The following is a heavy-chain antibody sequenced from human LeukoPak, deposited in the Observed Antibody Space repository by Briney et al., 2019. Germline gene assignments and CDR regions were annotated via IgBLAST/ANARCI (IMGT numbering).Heavy chain of an antibody. J-gene: IGHJ3*02. CDR3: ARVGTVVTPDAFDI. CDR1: GGYMSSGSYY. D-gene: IGHD4-23*01. Sequence: SESLSLTCTVSGGYMSSGSYYWDWIRQPAGKGLEWFGEINHSGSINYNPSLKSRATISVDRSKNQFSLKLRSVTGADTAVYYCARVGTVVTPDAFDIWGQGTMVTVS. CDR2: INHSGSI. V-gene: IGHV4-39*07.